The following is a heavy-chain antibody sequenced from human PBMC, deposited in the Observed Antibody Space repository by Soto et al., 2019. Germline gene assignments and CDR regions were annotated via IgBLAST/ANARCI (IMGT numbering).Heavy chain of an antibody. V-gene: IGHV3-20*04. CDR1: GFTFDEYG. J-gene: IGHJ4*02. CDR2: INWNGANT. Sequence: EVHLVESGGTVVRPGGSLRLSCAASGFTFDEYGMTWVRQAPGKGLEWVSGINWNGANTQYADSVRGRFTISRDNAKNSLYLHMNGLRAEDTAFYYCARDFEVGTYDHWGQGTLVTVSS. CDR3: ARDFEVGTYDH. D-gene: IGHD1-26*01.